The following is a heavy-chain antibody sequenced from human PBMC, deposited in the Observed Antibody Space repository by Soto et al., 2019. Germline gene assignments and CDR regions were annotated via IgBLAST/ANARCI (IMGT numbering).Heavy chain of an antibody. CDR3: ARGYYAFDY. D-gene: IGHD1-26*01. CDR2: INPNSGGT. V-gene: IGHV1-2*04. CDR1: GYTFTSCY. J-gene: IGHJ4*02. Sequence: ASVKVSCKSSGYTFTSCYMHWVRQAPGQGLEWMGWINPNSGGTNYAQKFQGWVTMTRDTSISTAYMELSRLRSDDTAVYYCARGYYAFDYWGQGTLVTVSS.